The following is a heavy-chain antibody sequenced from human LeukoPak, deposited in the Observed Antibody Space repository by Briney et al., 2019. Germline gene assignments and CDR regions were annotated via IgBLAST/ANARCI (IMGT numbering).Heavy chain of an antibody. CDR1: GGTFSSYA. D-gene: IGHD5-18*01. CDR2: IIPIFGTA. Sequence: ASVKVSCKASGGTFSSYAISWVRQAPGQGLEWMGGIIPIFGTANYAQKFRGRVTITADESTSTAYMELSSLRSEDTAVYYCARVDTLTYLDYWGQGTLVTVSS. V-gene: IGHV1-69*13. CDR3: ARVDTLTYLDY. J-gene: IGHJ4*02.